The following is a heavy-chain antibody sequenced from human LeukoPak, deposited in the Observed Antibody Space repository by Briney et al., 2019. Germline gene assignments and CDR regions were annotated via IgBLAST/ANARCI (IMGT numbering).Heavy chain of an antibody. D-gene: IGHD1-14*01. CDR3: ARGPNKYDGSGAFDI. V-gene: IGHV4-61*02. CDR2: IYTSGST. Sequence: PSQTLSLTCTVSGGSISSGSYYWSWIRQPAGKGLVWIGRIYTSGSTNYNPSLKSRVTISVDTSKNQFSLKLTSVTAADTAVYYCARGPNKYDGSGAFDIWGQGTMVTVSS. J-gene: IGHJ3*02. CDR1: GGSISSGSYY.